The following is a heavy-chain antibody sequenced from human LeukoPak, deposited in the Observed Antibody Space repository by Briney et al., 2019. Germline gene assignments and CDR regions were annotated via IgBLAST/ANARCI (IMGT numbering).Heavy chain of an antibody. Sequence: CLRLSSAAPGFTFSSDSINSVPPAPGERLWWVSSITSSSSYIYYADPVTGRFTISRDNAKHSLYLQMNSLRADDTAAYSCARTGGNREDYWGQGTLVTVSS. D-gene: IGHD4-23*01. J-gene: IGHJ4*02. CDR2: ITSSSSYI. CDR1: GFTFSSDS. V-gene: IGHV3-21*01. CDR3: ARTGGNREDY.